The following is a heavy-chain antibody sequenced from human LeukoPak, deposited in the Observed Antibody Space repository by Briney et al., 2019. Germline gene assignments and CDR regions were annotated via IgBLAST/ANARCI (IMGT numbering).Heavy chain of an antibody. CDR1: GFTFSDYY. CDR3: ARELKTYYYGSGNGY. V-gene: IGHV3-11*04. Sequence: GGSLRLSCAASGFTFSDYYMSWIRQAPGKGLEWVSYISSSGSTIDYADSVKGRFTISRDNSKNTLYLQMNSLRAEDTAVYYCARELKTYYYGSGNGYWGQGTLVTVSS. CDR2: ISSSGSTI. J-gene: IGHJ4*02. D-gene: IGHD3-10*01.